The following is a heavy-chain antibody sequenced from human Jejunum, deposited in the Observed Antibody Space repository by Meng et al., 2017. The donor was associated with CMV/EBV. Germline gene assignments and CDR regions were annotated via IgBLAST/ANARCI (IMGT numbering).Heavy chain of an antibody. CDR1: STFSQYW. CDR2: IRHDGRST. V-gene: IGHV3-30*02. CDR3: ARDAFTVSPYYYGMGV. Sequence: STFSQYWMHWVRQAPGKGLEWVANIRHDGRSTAYADSVQGRFTISRDNSKSTLYLQMNSLRPDDTAVYYCARDAFTVSPYYYGMGVWGQGTTVTVSS. J-gene: IGHJ6*02. D-gene: IGHD3-3*02.